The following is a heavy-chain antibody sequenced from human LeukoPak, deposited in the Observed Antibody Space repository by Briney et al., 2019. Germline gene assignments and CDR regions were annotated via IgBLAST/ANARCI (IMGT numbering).Heavy chain of an antibody. CDR3: ARSSGYYSPFDY. CDR2: IYHTGST. V-gene: IGHV4-30-2*06. Sequence: SETLSLTCTVSGGSVSSGGYYWSWIRQSPGKGLEWIGYIYHTGSTYYNPSLKSRVTISVDRSKNQFSLKLSSVTAADTAVYYCARSSGYYSPFDYWGQGTLVTVSS. CDR1: GGSVSSGGYY. J-gene: IGHJ4*02. D-gene: IGHD3-22*01.